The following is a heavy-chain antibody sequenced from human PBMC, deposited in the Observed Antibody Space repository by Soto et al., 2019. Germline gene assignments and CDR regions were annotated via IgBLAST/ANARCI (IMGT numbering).Heavy chain of an antibody. CDR2: IYYSGST. Sequence: SETLSLTCTVSGGSISSSSYYWGWIRQPPGKGLEWIGSIYYSGSTYYNLSLKSRVTISVDTSKNQFSLKLSSVTAADTAVYYCARQMAILRYFDWLYYGMDVWGQGTTVTVSS. CDR1: GGSISSSSYY. CDR3: ARQMAILRYFDWLYYGMDV. J-gene: IGHJ6*02. D-gene: IGHD3-9*01. V-gene: IGHV4-39*01.